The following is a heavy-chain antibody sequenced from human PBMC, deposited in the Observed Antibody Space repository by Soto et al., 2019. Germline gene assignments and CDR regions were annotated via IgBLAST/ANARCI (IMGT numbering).Heavy chain of an antibody. V-gene: IGHV3-15*07. CDR1: GYSFTDAW. D-gene: IGHD3-9*01. Sequence: EVKLVESGGDLVKPGGSLRLSCAASGYSFTDAWMNWVRQAPGKGLEWVGRIKSFADGGTTEYAAPVKGRFSISREDSTLTVFLQMNSLQTEDTAVYYCTRRPKAADIGVGSLDFWGRGTLVTVS. CDR3: TRRPKAADIGVGSLDF. J-gene: IGHJ4*02. CDR2: IKSFADGGTT.